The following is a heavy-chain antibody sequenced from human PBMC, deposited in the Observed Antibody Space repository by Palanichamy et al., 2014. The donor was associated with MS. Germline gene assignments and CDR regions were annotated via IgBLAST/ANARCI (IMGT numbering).Heavy chain of an antibody. Sequence: QLQLQESGPGLVKPSETLSLTCTVSGGSISRSSYYWAWIRQPPGKGLEWIGSLSQRGSTNYNSSLKSRVTISVDTSKNQFSLKLNSATAADTAVYYCARCEGFSVAFDIWGQGTMVTVSS. J-gene: IGHJ3*02. CDR1: GGSISRSSYY. CDR3: ARCEGFSVAFDI. D-gene: IGHD3-10*01. V-gene: IGHV4-39*01. CDR2: LSQRGST.